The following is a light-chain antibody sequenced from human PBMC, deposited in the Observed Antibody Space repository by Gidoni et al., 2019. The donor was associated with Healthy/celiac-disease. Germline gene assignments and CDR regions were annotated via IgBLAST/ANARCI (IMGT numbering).Light chain of an antibody. CDR3: XTXGTGILV. CDR2: LNSDGSH. CDR1: SGHSSYA. V-gene: IGLV4-69*01. J-gene: IGLJ6*01. Sequence: QLVLTQSPSASASLGASVKLTCTLSSGHSSYAIAWHQQQPEKGPRYLMKLNSDGSHSKGDGIPDRFSGSSSGAERYLTISSLQSEDEADYYCXTXGTGILVFG.